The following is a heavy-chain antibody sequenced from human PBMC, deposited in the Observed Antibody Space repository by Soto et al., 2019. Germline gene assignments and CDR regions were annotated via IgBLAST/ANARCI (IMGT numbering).Heavy chain of an antibody. Sequence: EVQLVETGGGLIQPGGSLKLSCAASGFTVSSNYMSWVRQAPGKGLEWVSVIYSGGSTYYADSVKGRFTISRDNSKNTLYLQMNSLRAEDTAVYYCAREPRSPGSGNWGQGTLVTVSS. CDR1: GFTVSSNY. CDR2: IYSGGST. D-gene: IGHD3-10*01. J-gene: IGHJ4*02. V-gene: IGHV3-53*02. CDR3: AREPRSPGSGN.